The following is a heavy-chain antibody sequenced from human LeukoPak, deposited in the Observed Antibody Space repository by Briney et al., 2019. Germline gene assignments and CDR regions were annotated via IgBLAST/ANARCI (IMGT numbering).Heavy chain of an antibody. Sequence: TGGSLRLSCAASGLTVSSNYMSWIRQAPGKGLVWVSGINSDGGTTTYADSVKGRFTISRDNAKNTLYLKMKNLRAEDTAIYSCATDSYVSGSYYRLFYWGQGTLVTVSS. CDR3: ATDSYVSGSYYRLFY. CDR2: INSDGGTT. J-gene: IGHJ4*02. D-gene: IGHD3-10*01. V-gene: IGHV3-74*01. CDR1: GLTVSSNY.